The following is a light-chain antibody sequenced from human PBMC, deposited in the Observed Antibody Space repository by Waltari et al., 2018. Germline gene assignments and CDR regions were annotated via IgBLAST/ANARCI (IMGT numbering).Light chain of an antibody. V-gene: IGLV2-23*01. CDR2: EGS. CDR3: CSYAGSSNWV. J-gene: IGLJ3*02. CDR1: SADVGSYKL. Sequence: QSALTQPASVSGSPGQSITISCTGTSADVGSYKLVSWYQQHPGKAPKPMIYEGSKRPSGVSNRFSGSKSGNTASLTISGLQAEDEADYYCCSYAGSSNWVFGGGTKLTVL.